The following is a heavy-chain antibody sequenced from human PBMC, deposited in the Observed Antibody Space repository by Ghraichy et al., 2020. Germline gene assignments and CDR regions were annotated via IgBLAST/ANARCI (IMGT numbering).Heavy chain of an antibody. CDR3: AQSGSGLGSYWWVVS. J-gene: IGHJ5*01. CDR2: INELNGAANT. V-gene: IGHV3-23*01. D-gene: IGHD3-10*01. Sequence: GGSLRLSCAASGFTFSSYAMGWVRQAPGKGLEWVSGINELNGAANTYYADYVKCRFTISSDNSKNSLYLHVSSLRADATAMYYCAQSGSGLGSYWWVVSWGQGTLVTVSS. CDR1: GFTFSSYA.